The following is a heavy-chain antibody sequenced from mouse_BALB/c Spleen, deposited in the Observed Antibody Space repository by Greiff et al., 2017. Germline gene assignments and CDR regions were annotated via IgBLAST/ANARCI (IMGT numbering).Heavy chain of an antibody. CDR3: ARETGGTWAY. CDR2: INSNGGST. CDR1: GFTFSSYG. Sequence: EVKVVESGGGLVQPGGSLKLSCAASGFTFSSYGMSWVRQTPDKRLELVATINSNGGSTYYPDSVKGRFTISRDNAKNTLYLQMSSLKSEDTAMYYCARETGGTWAYWGQGTLVTVSA. V-gene: IGHV5-6-3*01. D-gene: IGHD3-3*01. J-gene: IGHJ3*01.